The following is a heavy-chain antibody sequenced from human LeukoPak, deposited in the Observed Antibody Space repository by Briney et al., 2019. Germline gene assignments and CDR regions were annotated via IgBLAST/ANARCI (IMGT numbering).Heavy chain of an antibody. V-gene: IGHV4-59*01. D-gene: IGHD3/OR15-3a*01. CDR2: IFYSGRT. Sequence: SETLSLTCTVSGGSISSYYWSWIRQPPGKGLEWIGYIFYSGRTNYSPSFKSRLTISVDTSKNQFSLKMSSVTAADTAVYYCARQTGSGLFILPGGQGTLVTVSS. J-gene: IGHJ4*02. CDR3: ARQTGSGLFILP. CDR1: GGSISSYY.